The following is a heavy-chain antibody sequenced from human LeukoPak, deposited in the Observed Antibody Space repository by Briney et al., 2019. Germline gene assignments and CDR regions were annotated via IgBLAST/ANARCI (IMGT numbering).Heavy chain of an antibody. CDR2: INWNGGST. CDR3: AREYPYDILTGYPDY. CDR1: GFTFNGHW. J-gene: IGHJ4*02. Sequence: GGSLRLSCEASGFTFNGHWMHWVRQAPGKGLEWVSGINWNGGSTCYADSVKGRFTISRDNAKNSLYLQMNSLRAEDTALYYCAREYPYDILTGYPDYWGQGTLVTVSS. D-gene: IGHD3-9*01. V-gene: IGHV3-20*04.